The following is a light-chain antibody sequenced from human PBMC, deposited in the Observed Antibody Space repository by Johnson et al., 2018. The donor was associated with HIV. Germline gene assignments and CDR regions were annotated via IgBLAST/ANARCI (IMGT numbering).Light chain of an antibody. CDR1: NYNIGNNY. V-gene: IGLV1-51*01. CDR2: DNN. J-gene: IGLJ1*01. Sequence: QSVLTQPPSVSAAPGQKVTISCSGSNYNIGNNYVSWYQQLPGTAPKLLIYDNNSRPSEIPDRISGSKSGTSATLGLTGLPTGDEADYYCKTWDSRLSAGHVFGTGTKVTVL. CDR3: KTWDSRLSAGHV.